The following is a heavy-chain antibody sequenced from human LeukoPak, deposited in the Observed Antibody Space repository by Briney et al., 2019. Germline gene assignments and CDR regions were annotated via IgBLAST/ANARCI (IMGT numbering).Heavy chain of an antibody. CDR2: IYHSGST. V-gene: IGHV4-30-2*01. CDR1: GGSISSGGYY. D-gene: IGHD4-23*01. Sequence: SQTLSLTCTVSGGSISSGGYYWSWIRQPPGKGLEWIGYIYHSGSTYYNPSLKSRVTISVDRSKNQFSLKLSSVTAADTAVYYCARVGGNEAFDIWGQGTMVTVSS. CDR3: ARVGGNEAFDI. J-gene: IGHJ3*02.